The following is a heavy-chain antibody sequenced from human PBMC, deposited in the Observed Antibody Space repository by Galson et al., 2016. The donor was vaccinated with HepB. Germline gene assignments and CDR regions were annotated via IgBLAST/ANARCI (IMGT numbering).Heavy chain of an antibody. V-gene: IGHV4-59*01. D-gene: IGHD1-1*01. Sequence: ETLSLTCTVSGDSLIHYYWGWIRQPPGKGLEWIGHIYYNGHTNYNLSLTSRLSMSVDTSSNQFSLKLSSVTAADTAVDYCGRWNEGLDYWGQGTLVTVSS. CDR2: IYYNGHT. CDR3: GRWNEGLDY. CDR1: GDSLIHYY. J-gene: IGHJ4*02.